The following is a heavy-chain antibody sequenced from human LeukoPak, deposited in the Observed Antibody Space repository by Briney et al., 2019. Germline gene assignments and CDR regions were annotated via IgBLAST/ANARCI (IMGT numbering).Heavy chain of an antibody. Sequence: GASVKVSCKASGYTFTSYDINWVRQATGQGLEWMGWMNPNSGNTGYAQKFQGRVTITRNTSISTAYMELSSLRSEDTAVYYCARTPRYCSSTSCLPSDYNWFDPWGQGTLVTVSS. D-gene: IGHD2-2*01. CDR2: MNPNSGNT. J-gene: IGHJ5*02. V-gene: IGHV1-8*03. CDR1: GYTFTSYD. CDR3: ARTPRYCSSTSCLPSDYNWFDP.